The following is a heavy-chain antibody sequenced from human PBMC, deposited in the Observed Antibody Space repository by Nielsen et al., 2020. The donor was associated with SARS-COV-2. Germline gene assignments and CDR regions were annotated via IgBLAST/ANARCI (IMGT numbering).Heavy chain of an antibody. Sequence: GGSLRLSCAVSGLTFGKHAMSWVRQAPGKGLEWVGRIKSKTDGGTTDYAAPVKGRFTISRDDSKNTLYLQMNSLKTEDTAVYYCTTTMTTVVTPLSYWGQGTLVTVSS. J-gene: IGHJ4*02. CDR3: TTTMTTVVTPLSY. CDR1: GLTFGKHA. V-gene: IGHV3-15*01. D-gene: IGHD4-23*01. CDR2: IKSKTDGGTT.